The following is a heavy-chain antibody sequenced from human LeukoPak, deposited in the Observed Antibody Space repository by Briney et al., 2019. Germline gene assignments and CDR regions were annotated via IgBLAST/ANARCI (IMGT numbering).Heavy chain of an antibody. CDR2: ITWDGGST. CDR3: AKDIHIGHGSGWPES. D-gene: IGHD6-19*01. V-gene: IGHV3-43D*03. Sequence: GGSLRLSCVGSGSTFDEYGMHWVRQVPGKGLEWVSHITWDGGSTYYAGSVKGRFTISRDNSKNSLYLQMNSLGAEDTALYYCAKDIHIGHGSGWPESWGQGTLVTVSS. J-gene: IGHJ5*02. CDR1: GSTFDEYG.